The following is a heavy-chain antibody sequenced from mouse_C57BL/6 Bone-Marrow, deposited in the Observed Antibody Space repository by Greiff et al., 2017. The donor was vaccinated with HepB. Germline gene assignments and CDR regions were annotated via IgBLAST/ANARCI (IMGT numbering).Heavy chain of an antibody. D-gene: IGHD2-14*01. J-gene: IGHJ1*03. CDR2: INPNYGTT. V-gene: IGHV1-39*01. CDR3: AREGEYRSNYWYFDV. CDR1: GYSFTDYN. Sequence: VQLQQSGPELVKPGASVKISCKASGYSFTDYNMNWVKQSNGKSLEWIGVINPNYGTTSYNQKFKGKATLTVDQSYSTAYMQLNSLSSEDSAVYYCAREGEYRSNYWYFDVWGTGTTVTVSS.